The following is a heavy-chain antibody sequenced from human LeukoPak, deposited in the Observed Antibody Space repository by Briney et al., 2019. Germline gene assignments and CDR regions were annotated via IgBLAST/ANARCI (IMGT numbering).Heavy chain of an antibody. J-gene: IGHJ4*01. CDR3: ARGIATTDF. V-gene: IGHV4-38-2*02. Sequence: SETLSLTCTVSGYSISSGYYWGWIRQPPGKGLEWIGSIYHSGSTYYNPSPKSRVTISVDTSKNQFSLKLSSVTAADTAVYYCARGIATTDFWGHGTLVTVSS. D-gene: IGHD1/OR15-1a*01. CDR1: GYSISSGYY. CDR2: IYHSGST.